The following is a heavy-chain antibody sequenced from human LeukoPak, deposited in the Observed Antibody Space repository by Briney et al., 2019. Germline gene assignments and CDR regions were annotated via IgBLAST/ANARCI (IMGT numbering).Heavy chain of an antibody. D-gene: IGHD3-10*01. V-gene: IGHV1-18*01. CDR2: ISAYNGNT. Sequence: GASVKVSCKASGYTFTSYGISWVRQAPGQGLEWMGWISAYNGNTNYAQKLQGRVTMTTDTSTSTAYMELRSLRSDDTAVYYCARDPTQHLWFGEFSPDYWGQGALVTVSS. CDR3: ARDPTQHLWFGEFSPDY. CDR1: GYTFTSYG. J-gene: IGHJ4*02.